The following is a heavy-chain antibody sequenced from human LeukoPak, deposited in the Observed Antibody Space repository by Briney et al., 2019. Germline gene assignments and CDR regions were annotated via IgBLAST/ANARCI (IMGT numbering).Heavy chain of an antibody. Sequence: SETLSLTCAVYGGSFGGYYWSWIRQPPGKGLEWIGEINHSGSTNYSPSLKSRVTISVDTSKNQFSLKLSSVTAADTAVYYCARGIGSSSQYYFDYWGQGTLVTVSS. D-gene: IGHD6-13*01. CDR2: INHSGST. V-gene: IGHV4-34*01. CDR1: GGSFGGYY. CDR3: ARGIGSSSQYYFDY. J-gene: IGHJ4*02.